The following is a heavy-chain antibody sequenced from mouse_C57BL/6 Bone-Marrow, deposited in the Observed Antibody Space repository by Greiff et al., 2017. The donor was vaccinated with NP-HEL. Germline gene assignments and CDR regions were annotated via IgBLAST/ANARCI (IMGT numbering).Heavy chain of an antibody. CDR2: IWSGGSK. J-gene: IGHJ3*01. V-gene: IGHV2-2*01. Sequence: VQGVESGPGLVQPSQSLSITCTVSGFSLTSYGLHWVRQSPGKGLEWLGVIWSGGSKDYNAAFISRLSISKDNSKSQVFFKMNSLQADDTAIYYCASFTTQGAYWGQGTLVTVSA. CDR1: GFSLTSYG. D-gene: IGHD1-1*01. CDR3: ASFTTQGAY.